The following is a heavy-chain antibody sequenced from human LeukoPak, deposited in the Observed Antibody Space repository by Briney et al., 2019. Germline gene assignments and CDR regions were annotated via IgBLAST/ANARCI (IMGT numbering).Heavy chain of an antibody. CDR3: ARGGPEPAPPVDY. Sequence: GGSLRLSCAASGFTFSSYAMHWVRQAPGKGLEWVAVISYDGSNKYYADSVKGRFTISRDNSKNTLYLQMNSLRAEDTAVYYCARGGPEPAPPVDYWGQGTLVTVSS. CDR1: GFTFSSYA. J-gene: IGHJ4*02. V-gene: IGHV3-30*04. CDR2: ISYDGSNK. D-gene: IGHD1-14*01.